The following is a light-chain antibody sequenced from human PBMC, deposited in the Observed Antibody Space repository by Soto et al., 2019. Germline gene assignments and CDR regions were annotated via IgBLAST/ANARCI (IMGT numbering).Light chain of an antibody. CDR1: QSVSSN. Sequence: EIVMTQSPATLSVSPGERATLSCRASQSVSSNLAWYQQKPGQAPRLPIYGASIRVTGIPARFSGSGSESEFTITISSLQSKDFAVYYCQHYNTWPPVTFGQGTKLEIK. CDR2: GAS. V-gene: IGKV3D-15*01. CDR3: QHYNTWPPVT. J-gene: IGKJ2*01.